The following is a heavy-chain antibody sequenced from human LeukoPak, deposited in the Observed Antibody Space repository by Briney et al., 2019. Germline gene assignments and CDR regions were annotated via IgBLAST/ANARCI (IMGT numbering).Heavy chain of an antibody. CDR3: ARVGQIGFLTDY. Sequence: GGSLRLSCTASGFTFSTYWMSWVRQAPGKGLEWVANTREDGSEKYYVDSVKGRFTISRDNAKNSLYLQMNSLRAEDTAVYYCARVGQIGFLTDYWGQGTLVTVSS. V-gene: IGHV3-7*01. CDR1: GFTFSTYW. CDR2: TREDGSEK. J-gene: IGHJ4*02. D-gene: IGHD2-21*01.